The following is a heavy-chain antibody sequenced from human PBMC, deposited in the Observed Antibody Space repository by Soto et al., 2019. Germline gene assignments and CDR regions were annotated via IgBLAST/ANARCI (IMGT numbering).Heavy chain of an antibody. CDR2: ISYSGST. CDR3: ARADPDASVGY. D-gene: IGHD3-16*01. V-gene: IGHV4-59*11. Sequence: SETLSLTCTVSGGSMSSHYLTWLRQPPGKGLEWIGYISYSGSTYYNPSLKSRVTISADTSRNQFSLKLSSVIAADTAVYYCARADPDASVGYWGQGTLVTVSS. J-gene: IGHJ4*02. CDR1: GGSMSSHY.